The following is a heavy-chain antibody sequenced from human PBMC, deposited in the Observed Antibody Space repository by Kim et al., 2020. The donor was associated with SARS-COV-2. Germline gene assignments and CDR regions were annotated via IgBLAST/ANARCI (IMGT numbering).Heavy chain of an antibody. CDR1: GDSISSGDYY. J-gene: IGHJ5*02. CDR3: ARGHTTVGFDP. D-gene: IGHD2-2*01. CDR2: IHYSGST. V-gene: IGHV4-30-4*01. Sequence: SETLSLTCTVSGDSISSGDYYWSWIRQPPGRGLEWIGYIHYSGSTYYNPSLKSRITIFVDTSKNQFSLNLNSVTAADTAVYYCARGHTTVGFDPWGQGTLVTVSS.